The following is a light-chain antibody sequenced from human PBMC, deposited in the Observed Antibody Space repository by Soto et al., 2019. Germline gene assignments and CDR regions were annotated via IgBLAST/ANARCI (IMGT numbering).Light chain of an antibody. J-gene: IGLJ1*01. V-gene: IGLV2-23*02. CDR1: SSDVGSYNL. CDR3: CPYAGTTTFNV. Sequence: QSALTQPASVSGSPGQSITISCTGTSSDVGSYNLVSWYQHHPGKVPKLMIFEVTKRPSGVSNRFSGAKSGNTASLTISGLQAEDEADYYCCPYAGTTTFNVLGTGTQLTVL. CDR2: EVT.